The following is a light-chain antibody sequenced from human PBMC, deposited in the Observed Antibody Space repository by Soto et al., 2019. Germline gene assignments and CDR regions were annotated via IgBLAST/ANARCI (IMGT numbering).Light chain of an antibody. Sequence: EIVLTQSPGTLSLSPGERATLSCRASQSVSSSYLAWYHQKPGQAPRLLIFGASRRATGIPDRFSGGGSGTDFTLAISRLEPEDFAVYYCQQYATSPLTFGQGTRLQIK. V-gene: IGKV3-20*01. CDR1: QSVSSSY. CDR3: QQYATSPLT. J-gene: IGKJ5*01. CDR2: GAS.